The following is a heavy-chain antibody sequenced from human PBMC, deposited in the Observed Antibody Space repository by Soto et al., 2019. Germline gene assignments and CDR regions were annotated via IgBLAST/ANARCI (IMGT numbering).Heavy chain of an antibody. CDR2: IIPVLDVA. CDR1: GGTFNSYT. D-gene: IGHD6-13*01. Sequence: QVQLVQSGAEVKRPGSSVKVSCKASGGTFNSYTISWVRQAPGQGLEWMGRIIPVLDVATNAQKFQGRIMITPDKSTRTAYMELSSLTSEATAVYFCATGDASLYQFPSGKSLDYWGQGTLVTVSS. J-gene: IGHJ4*02. V-gene: IGHV1-69*02. CDR3: ATGDASLYQFPSGKSLDY.